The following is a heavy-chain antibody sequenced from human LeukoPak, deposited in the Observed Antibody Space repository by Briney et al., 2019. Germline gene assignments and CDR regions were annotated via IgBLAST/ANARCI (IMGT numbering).Heavy chain of an antibody. Sequence: PGGSLRLSCAASGFTFTSNWMSWVRQAPGKGLEWVAHMNEDGSGRFYVDSAKGRFTISRDDTQNSVYLQMNSLRVEDTAVYYCAAWFGESVPWGQGTLVTVSS. CDR3: AAWFGESVP. D-gene: IGHD3-10*01. CDR2: MNEDGSGR. CDR1: GFTFTSNW. V-gene: IGHV3-7*01. J-gene: IGHJ5*02.